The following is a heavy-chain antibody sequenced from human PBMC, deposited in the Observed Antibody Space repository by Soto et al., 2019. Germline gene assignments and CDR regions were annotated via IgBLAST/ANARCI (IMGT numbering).Heavy chain of an antibody. CDR2: INPNSGGT. CDR3: ARDRSPPRGYSYGPKTNWFDP. V-gene: IGHV1-2*04. D-gene: IGHD5-18*01. Sequence: GASVKVSCKASGYTFTGYYMHWVRQAPGQGLEWMGWINPNSGGTNYAQKFQGWVTMTRDTSISTAYMELSRLRSDDTAVYYCARDRSPPRGYSYGPKTNWFDPWGQGTLVTVSS. CDR1: GYTFTGYY. J-gene: IGHJ5*02.